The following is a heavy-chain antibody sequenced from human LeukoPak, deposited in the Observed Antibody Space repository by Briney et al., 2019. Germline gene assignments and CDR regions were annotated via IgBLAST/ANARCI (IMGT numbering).Heavy chain of an antibody. CDR2: IIPIFGTA. CDR1: GGTFSSYA. V-gene: IGHV1-69*13. CDR3: AREGYCSSTSCQFDY. J-gene: IGHJ4*02. D-gene: IGHD2-2*01. Sequence: SVTVSCKASGGTFSSYAISWVRQAPGQGLEWMGGIIPIFGTANYAQKFQGRVTITADESTSTAYMELSSLRSEDTAVYYCAREGYCSSTSCQFDYWGQGTLVTVSS.